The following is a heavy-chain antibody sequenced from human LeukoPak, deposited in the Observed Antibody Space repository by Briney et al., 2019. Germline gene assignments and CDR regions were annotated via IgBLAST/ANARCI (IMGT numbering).Heavy chain of an antibody. CDR2: IGHNGTT. CDR1: GGSFNDYN. D-gene: IGHD1-1*01. Sequence: PSGTLSLTCAVYGGSFNDYNWTWIRQPPGKGLEWIGEIGHNGTTNYNPSLKGRVTISVDTSKNQLSLSLTSVTAADTAVYYCARPSGGTPFKRFDYWGQGTLVTVSS. V-gene: IGHV4-34*01. J-gene: IGHJ4*02. CDR3: ARPSGGTPFKRFDY.